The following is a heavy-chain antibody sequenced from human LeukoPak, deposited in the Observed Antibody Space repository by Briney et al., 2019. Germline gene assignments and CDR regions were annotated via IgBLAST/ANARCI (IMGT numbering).Heavy chain of an antibody. Sequence: GGSLRLSCAASGFTFSSYAMSWVRQAPGKGLEWVSLIYNDGRADYADFVKGRFAISRDSSKDTVYLQTNSLRADDTAVYYCNFRQDYWGQGILVTVSS. CDR3: NFRQDY. V-gene: IGHV3-23*03. J-gene: IGHJ4*02. CDR1: GFTFSSYA. CDR2: IYNDGRA.